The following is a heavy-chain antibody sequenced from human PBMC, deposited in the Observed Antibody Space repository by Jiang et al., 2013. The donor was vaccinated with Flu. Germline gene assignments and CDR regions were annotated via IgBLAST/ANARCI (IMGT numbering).Heavy chain of an antibody. CDR1: AA. D-gene: IGHD3-10*01. Sequence: AAWNWIRQSHSRGLEWLARTYYRSKWYTDYAASVKSRITINSDTAKNQFSLQLSSVTPEDTAVYYCVRGAGAADYWGQGTLVTVSS. J-gene: IGHJ4*02. V-gene: IGHV6-1*01. CDR2: TYYRSKWYT. CDR3: VRGAGAADY.